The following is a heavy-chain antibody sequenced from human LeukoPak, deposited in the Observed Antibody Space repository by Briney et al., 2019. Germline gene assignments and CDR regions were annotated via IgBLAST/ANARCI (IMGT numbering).Heavy chain of an antibody. V-gene: IGHV4-34*01. D-gene: IGHD2-15*01. Sequence: SEALSLTCAVYGGSFSGYYWSWLRQPPGKGLAWIGEINHSGSTNYNPSLKSRVTISVDTSKNQFSLKLSSVTAADTAVYYCARLRSFLGGVGDYFDYWGQGTLVTVSS. CDR1: GGSFSGYY. CDR3: ARLRSFLGGVGDYFDY. CDR2: INHSGST. J-gene: IGHJ4*02.